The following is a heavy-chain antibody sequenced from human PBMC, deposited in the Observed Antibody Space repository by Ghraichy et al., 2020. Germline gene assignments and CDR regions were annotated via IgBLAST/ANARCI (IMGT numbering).Heavy chain of an antibody. D-gene: IGHD4-17*01. Sequence: GGSLRLSCVASGFTFSAYNMNWVRQAPGKGLDWVAYISSSGSLKYSAASVKGRFTLSRDNAKNSLFLQMNSLSDDDTAVYYWARDIRMTTSLPLDYWGQGAMVTVSS. CDR2: ISSSGSLK. CDR1: GFTFSAYN. V-gene: IGHV3-48*02. CDR3: ARDIRMTTSLPLDY. J-gene: IGHJ4*02.